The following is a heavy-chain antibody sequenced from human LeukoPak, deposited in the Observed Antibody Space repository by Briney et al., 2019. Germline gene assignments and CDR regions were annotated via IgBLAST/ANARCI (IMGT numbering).Heavy chain of an antibody. J-gene: IGHJ4*02. V-gene: IGHV5-51*01. CDR1: GYSFTSYW. CDR3: ARQESGATDTFDY. Sequence: GASLQISCKGSGYSFTSYWIGWVRQVPGKGLEWMGIIYPGDSDTRYSPSFQGQVTISANKSISTAYLQWSSLKASDTAMYYCARQESGATDTFDYWGQGTLVTVSS. CDR2: IYPGDSDT. D-gene: IGHD1-26*01.